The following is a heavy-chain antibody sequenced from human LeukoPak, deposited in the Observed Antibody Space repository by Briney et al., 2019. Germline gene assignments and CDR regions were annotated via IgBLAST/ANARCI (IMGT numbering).Heavy chain of an antibody. CDR1: GFIFSDYY. Sequence: GGSLRLSCAASGFIFSDYYMSWIRQAPGKGLEWVSGISGSGGRTFYADSVKGRFTISRDKSKNTLYLQMNSLRAEDTAVYYCAKDDYYDRSGYLYYFDYWGQGTLVTVSS. J-gene: IGHJ4*02. D-gene: IGHD3-22*01. V-gene: IGHV3-23*01. CDR2: ISGSGGRT. CDR3: AKDDYYDRSGYLYYFDY.